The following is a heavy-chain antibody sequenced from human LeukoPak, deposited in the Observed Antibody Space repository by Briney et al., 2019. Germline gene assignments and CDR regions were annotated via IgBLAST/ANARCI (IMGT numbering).Heavy chain of an antibody. Sequence: GGSLRLSCTASGFTFSSYAMSWVRQAPEKGLEAVSAISRSGATTYDAEAVKGRFTISRDNSKNTLYLQMNSLRAEDMAVYYCAAYASGSYYRSWFDPWGQGTLVTVSS. CDR1: GFTFSSYA. CDR3: AAYASGSYYRSWFDP. V-gene: IGHV3-23*01. CDR2: ISRSGATT. J-gene: IGHJ5*02. D-gene: IGHD3-10*01.